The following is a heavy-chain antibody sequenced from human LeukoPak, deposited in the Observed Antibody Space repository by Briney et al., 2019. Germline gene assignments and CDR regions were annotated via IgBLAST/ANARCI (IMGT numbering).Heavy chain of an antibody. CDR3: ASGVAVTTRWMRGTNWFDP. J-gene: IGHJ5*02. CDR2: IYYSGST. D-gene: IGHD4-17*01. CDR1: GGSISSGDYY. Sequence: SETLSLTCTVSGGSISSGDYYWSWIRQPPGKGLEWIGYIYYSGSTYYNPSLKSRVTISVDTSKNQFSLKLSSVTAADTAVYYCASGVAVTTRWMRGTNWFDPWGQGTLVTVSS. V-gene: IGHV4-30-4*01.